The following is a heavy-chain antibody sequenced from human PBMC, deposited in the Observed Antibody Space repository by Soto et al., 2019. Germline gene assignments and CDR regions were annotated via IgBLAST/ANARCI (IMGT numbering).Heavy chain of an antibody. D-gene: IGHD2-15*01. V-gene: IGHV3-23*01. Sequence: EVQLLESGGGLVQPGGSLRLSCAASGFPFSTSAMNWVRQAPGKGLEWVSAISGSGGSTYYADSVKGRFTISRDNSKNTLYLQMNSLRAEDTAVYYCAKESAVVTKYFDLWGRGTLVTVSS. CDR1: GFPFSTSA. CDR3: AKESAVVTKYFDL. CDR2: ISGSGGST. J-gene: IGHJ2*01.